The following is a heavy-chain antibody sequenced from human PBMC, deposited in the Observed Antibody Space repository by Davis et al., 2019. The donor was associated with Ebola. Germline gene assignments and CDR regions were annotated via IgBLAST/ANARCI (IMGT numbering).Heavy chain of an antibody. CDR2: ISWDGGST. CDR1: GFTFSDYD. D-gene: IGHD1-1*01. Sequence: GESLKISCAASGFTFSDYDMHWVRQAPGKGLEWVSLISWDGGSTYYADSVKGRFTISRDNSKNSLYLQMNSLRTEDTVLYYCAKDAGANYDYYYGMDVWGQGTTVTVSS. J-gene: IGHJ6*02. V-gene: IGHV3-43*01. CDR3: AKDAGANYDYYYGMDV.